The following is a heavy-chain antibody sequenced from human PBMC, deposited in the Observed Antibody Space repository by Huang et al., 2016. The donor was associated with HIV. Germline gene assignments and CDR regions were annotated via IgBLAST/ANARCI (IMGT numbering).Heavy chain of an antibody. Sequence: QVQLVESGGGVVQPGGSLRLSCAASGFTFSRYAMHWVRQAPGKGVEWVALIGFDGNNQYYAESVKGRFNSSRDNSKNTLYLQVNSLRAEDTALYYCAKSDSWAYYYYMDVWGKGTTVTVSS. D-gene: IGHD2-15*01. CDR1: GFTFSRYA. V-gene: IGHV3-30*02. CDR2: IGFDGNNQ. CDR3: AKSDSWAYYYYMDV. J-gene: IGHJ6*03.